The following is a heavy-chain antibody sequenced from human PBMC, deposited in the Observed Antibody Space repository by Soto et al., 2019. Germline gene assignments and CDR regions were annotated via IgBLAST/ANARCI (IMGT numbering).Heavy chain of an antibody. CDR3: ARDYCSGGSCSTFDY. V-gene: IGHV3-33*01. Sequence: GGSLRLSCAASGFTFSSYGMHWVRQAPGKGLEWVAVISYDGSNKYYADSVKGRFTISRDNSKNTLYLQMNSLRAEDTAVYYCARDYCSGGSCSTFDYWGQGTLVTVSS. D-gene: IGHD2-15*01. CDR2: ISYDGSNK. J-gene: IGHJ4*02. CDR1: GFTFSSYG.